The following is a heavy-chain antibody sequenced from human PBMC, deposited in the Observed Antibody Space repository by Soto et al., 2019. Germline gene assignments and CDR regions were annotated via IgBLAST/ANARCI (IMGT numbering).Heavy chain of an antibody. CDR3: AREHKVVNDFEF. D-gene: IGHD2-15*01. Sequence: QVQLQESGPGLVKPSDTLSLSCTVSGCSISSYYWNWIRQPAGKGLEWIGRIYSSGATNYNPSLKSRVTMSTDTSTNHFSLRLTSVTPADTAVYYCAREHKVVNDFEFWGQGILVTVSS. CDR2: IYSSGAT. J-gene: IGHJ4*02. CDR1: GCSISSYY. V-gene: IGHV4-4*07.